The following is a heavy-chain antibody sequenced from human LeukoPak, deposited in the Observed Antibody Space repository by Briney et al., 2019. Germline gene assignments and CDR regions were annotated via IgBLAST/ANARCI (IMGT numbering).Heavy chain of an antibody. Sequence: GGSLRLSCAASGFTFTTYWMTWVRQAPGKGLEWVANINQDGSEKYYVDSVKGRFTISRDNAKNSLYLLMDNLRAEDTAVYYCARDPRYSYGSMVYWGQGTPVTVSS. CDR3: ARDPRYSYGSMVY. V-gene: IGHV3-7*04. J-gene: IGHJ4*02. CDR2: INQDGSEK. D-gene: IGHD2-2*01. CDR1: GFTFTTYW.